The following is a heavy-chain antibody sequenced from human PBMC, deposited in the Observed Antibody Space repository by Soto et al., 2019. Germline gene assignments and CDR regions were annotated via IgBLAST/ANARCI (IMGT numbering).Heavy chain of an antibody. CDR3: ARQTYYYDSSGYSKIDAFDI. D-gene: IGHD3-22*01. J-gene: IGHJ3*02. CDR1: GYSFTSYW. V-gene: IGHV5-10-1*01. CDR2: IDPSDSYT. Sequence: PGESLKISCKGSGYSFTSYWISWVRQMPGKGLEWMGRIDPSDSYTNYSPSFQGHVTISADKSISTAYLQWSSLKASDTAMYYCARQTYYYDSSGYSKIDAFDIWGQGTMVTVSS.